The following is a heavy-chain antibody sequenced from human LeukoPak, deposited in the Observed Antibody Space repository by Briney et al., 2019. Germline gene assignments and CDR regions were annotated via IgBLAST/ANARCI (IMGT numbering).Heavy chain of an antibody. CDR3: ARADNWNAFDY. Sequence: SQTLSLTCTVSGGSISNGGYFWNWIRQHPGKGLESIGYISSSRSAYYNPSLKGRVTISVDTSKNQFSLKLMSMTAADTAVYYCARADNWNAFDYWGQGTLVPVSS. V-gene: IGHV4-31*03. CDR1: GGSISNGGYF. J-gene: IGHJ4*02. CDR2: ISSSRSA. D-gene: IGHD1-1*01.